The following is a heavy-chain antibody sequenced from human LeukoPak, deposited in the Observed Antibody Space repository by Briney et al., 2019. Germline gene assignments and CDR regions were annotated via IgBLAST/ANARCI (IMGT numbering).Heavy chain of an antibody. D-gene: IGHD3-3*01. J-gene: IGHJ6*03. CDR2: ISSSSSYI. CDR3: ARDVKRYYDFWSGYNYYYYYMDV. Sequence: GGSLRLSCAASGFTFSSYSMNWVRQAPGKGLEWVSSISSSSSYIYYADSVKGRFTISRDNAKNSLYLQMNSLRAEDTAVYYCARDVKRYYDFWSGYNYYYYYMDVWGKGTTVTVSS. CDR1: GFTFSSYS. V-gene: IGHV3-21*01.